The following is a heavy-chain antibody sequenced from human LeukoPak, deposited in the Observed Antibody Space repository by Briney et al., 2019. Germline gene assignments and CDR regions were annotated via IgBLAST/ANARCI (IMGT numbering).Heavy chain of an antibody. J-gene: IGHJ4*02. CDR1: GYSISSGYY. Sequence: PSETLSLTCTVSGYSISSGYYWSWIRQPPGKGLEWIGYIYYSGSTNYNPSLKSRVTISVDTSENQFSLKLSSVTAADTAVYYCARVLGGYTYGYSFFDYWGQGTLVTVSS. V-gene: IGHV4-61*01. D-gene: IGHD5-18*01. CDR2: IYYSGST. CDR3: ARVLGGYTYGYSFFDY.